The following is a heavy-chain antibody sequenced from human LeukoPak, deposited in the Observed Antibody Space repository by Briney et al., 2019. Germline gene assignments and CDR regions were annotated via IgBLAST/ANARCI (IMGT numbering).Heavy chain of an antibody. CDR2: IYYSGST. D-gene: IGHD6-19*01. V-gene: IGHV4-59*08. J-gene: IGHJ4*02. CDR1: GGSISSYY. CDR3: ARAVAGTYFGY. Sequence: SETLSLTCTVSGGSISSYYWSWIRQPPGKGVEWIGYIYYSGSTNYNPSLKSRVTISVDTSKNQFSLKLSSVTAADTAVYYCARAVAGTYFGYWGQGTLVTVSS.